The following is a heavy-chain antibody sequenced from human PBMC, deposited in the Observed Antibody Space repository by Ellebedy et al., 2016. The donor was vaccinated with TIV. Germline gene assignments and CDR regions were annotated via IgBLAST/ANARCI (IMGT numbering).Heavy chain of an antibody. CDR2: ISSSSTYI. V-gene: IGHV3-21*01. D-gene: IGHD2-2*01. J-gene: IGHJ6*03. Sequence: GGSLRLXXAASGFTFSSYSMNWVRQAPGKGLEWVSSISSSSTYIYYADSVKGRFTISRDNAKNSLYLQMNSLRAEDTAVFYCARESSTSSHGYYYYYMDVWGKGTTVTVSS. CDR3: ARESSTSSHGYYYYYMDV. CDR1: GFTFSSYS.